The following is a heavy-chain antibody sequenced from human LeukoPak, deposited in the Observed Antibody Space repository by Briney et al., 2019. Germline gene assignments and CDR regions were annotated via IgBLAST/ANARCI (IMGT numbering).Heavy chain of an antibody. CDR2: ISGYNGDT. CDR1: GYTFTGYY. J-gene: IGHJ6*03. V-gene: IGHV1-18*04. D-gene: IGHD2-2*01. Sequence: ASVKVSCKASGYTFTGYYMHWVRQAPGQGLEWMGWISGYNGDTNYAQKFQGRVTMTTDTSTNTAYMDLRSLRSDDTAVYYCARGPIIDIVVIPAAADYYHMDVWGKGTTVTVSS. CDR3: ARGPIIDIVVIPAAADYYHMDV.